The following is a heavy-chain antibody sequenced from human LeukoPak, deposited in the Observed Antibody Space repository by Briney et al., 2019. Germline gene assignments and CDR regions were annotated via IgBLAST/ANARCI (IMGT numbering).Heavy chain of an antibody. V-gene: IGHV1-18*01. Sequence: ASVKVSCKASGYTFTSYGITWVRQAPGQGLEWLGWISAYNGNTNYAQNLQGRVTMTTDTSTSTAYMEPRSLRSDDTAVYYCARAGEIAAAGTLYNWVDPWGQGTLVTVSS. J-gene: IGHJ5*02. CDR2: ISAYNGNT. D-gene: IGHD6-13*01. CDR3: ARAGEIAAAGTLYNWVDP. CDR1: GYTFTSYG.